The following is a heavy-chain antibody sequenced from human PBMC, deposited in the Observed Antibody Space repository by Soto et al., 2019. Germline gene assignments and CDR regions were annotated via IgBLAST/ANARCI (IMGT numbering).Heavy chain of an antibody. Sequence: QVHLVQSGAEVKKPGSSVKVSCKASGGTFSTYTLIWVRQAPGQGLEWMGRIIPFLSITNSAQKFQDRVTITADKSTSTAYVELTSLRSDDTAIYYCTFGSWSVETFDIWGQGTMVTVSS. V-gene: IGHV1-69*02. CDR2: IIPFLSIT. CDR1: GGTFSTYT. CDR3: TFGSWSVETFDI. D-gene: IGHD6-13*01. J-gene: IGHJ3*02.